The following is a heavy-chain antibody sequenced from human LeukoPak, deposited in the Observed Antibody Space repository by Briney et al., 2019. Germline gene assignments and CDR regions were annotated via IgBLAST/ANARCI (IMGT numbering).Heavy chain of an antibody. CDR1: GFTFDDYG. CDR2: IYSAGSI. Sequence: GGSLRLSCAASGFTFDDYGVSWVRQPPGKGLEWVSFIYSAGSIYYSDSVKGRFTISIDNSKNTLYLQMNSLRAEDTAVYYCARRAGAYTHPYDYWGQGTLVTVSS. CDR3: ARRAGAYTHPYDY. D-gene: IGHD3-16*01. V-gene: IGHV3-53*05. J-gene: IGHJ4*02.